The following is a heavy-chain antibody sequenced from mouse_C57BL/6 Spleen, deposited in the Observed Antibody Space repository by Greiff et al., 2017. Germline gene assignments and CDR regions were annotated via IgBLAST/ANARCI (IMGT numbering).Heavy chain of an antibody. CDR3: ARHDDYEGDWYFDV. Sequence: EVQRVESGGDLVKPGGSLKLSCAASGFTFSSYGMSWVRQTPDKRLEWVATISSGGSYTYYPDSVKGRFTISRDNAKKTLYLQMSSLKSEDTAMYYCARHDDYEGDWYFDVWGTGTTVTVSS. CDR1: GFTFSSYG. J-gene: IGHJ1*03. V-gene: IGHV5-6*01. CDR2: ISSGGSYT. D-gene: IGHD2-4*01.